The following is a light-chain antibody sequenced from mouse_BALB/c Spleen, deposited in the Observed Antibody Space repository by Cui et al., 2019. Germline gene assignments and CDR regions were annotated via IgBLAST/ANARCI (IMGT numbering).Light chain of an antibody. CDR2: CTA. J-gene: IGKJ4*01. CDR1: SSLSSSY. Sequence: QLVLTQSPAIMAAALGELATMTCTASSSLSSSYLHWYHQKPRSSPKLCLYCTANLAAGVPPRFIGSGSATSYSLTISSMEAEDAATYYCHQYYCSPFTFGSGTKLEIK. V-gene: IGKV4-74*01. CDR3: HQYYCSPFT.